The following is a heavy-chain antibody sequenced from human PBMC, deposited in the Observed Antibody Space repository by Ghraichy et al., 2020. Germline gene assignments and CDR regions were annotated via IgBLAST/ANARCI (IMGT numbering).Heavy chain of an antibody. CDR2: MNPNSGNT. CDR1: GYTFTSYD. J-gene: IGHJ5*02. Sequence: ASVKVSCKASGYTFTSYDINWVRQATGQGLEWMGWMNPNSGNTGYAQKFQGRVTMTRNTSISTAYMELSSLRSEDTAVYYCARSAFEYSSSGNWFDPWGQGTLVTVSS. D-gene: IGHD6-6*01. CDR3: ARSAFEYSSSGNWFDP. V-gene: IGHV1-8*01.